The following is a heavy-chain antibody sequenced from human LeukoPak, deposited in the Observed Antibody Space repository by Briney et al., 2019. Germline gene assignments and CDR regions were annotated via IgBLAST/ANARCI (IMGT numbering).Heavy chain of an antibody. Sequence: PGRSLRLSCAASGFSFSTYAMHWVRQAPGKGLEWVALIWHDASHTFYTDSVKGRFTISRDNSKNTLYLQMNSLRAEDTAVYYCAKILGYCSGGSCYGDDAFDIWGQGTMVTVSS. J-gene: IGHJ3*02. CDR3: AKILGYCSGGSCYGDDAFDI. D-gene: IGHD2-15*01. V-gene: IGHV3-33*06. CDR1: GFSFSTYA. CDR2: IWHDASHT.